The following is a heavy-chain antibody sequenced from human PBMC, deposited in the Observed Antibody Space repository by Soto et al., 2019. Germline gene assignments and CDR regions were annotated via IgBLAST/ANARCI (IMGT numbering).Heavy chain of an antibody. CDR3: ARARRRDYYYDSSGYYQTPYYYYGMDV. Sequence: GGSLRLSCAASGFPFSSYDMHWVRQATGKGLEWVSAIGTAGDTYYPGSVKGRFTISRENAKNSLYLQMNSLRAEDTAVYYCARARRRDYYYDSSGYYQTPYYYYGMDVWGQGTTVTVSS. V-gene: IGHV3-13*01. J-gene: IGHJ6*02. D-gene: IGHD3-22*01. CDR2: IGTAGDT. CDR1: GFPFSSYD.